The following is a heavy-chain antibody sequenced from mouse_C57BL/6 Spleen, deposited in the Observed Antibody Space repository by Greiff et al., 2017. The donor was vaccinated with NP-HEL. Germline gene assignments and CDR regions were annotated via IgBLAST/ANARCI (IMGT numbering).Heavy chain of an antibody. CDR3: TARAYYSNDEAY. V-gene: IGHV14-4*01. D-gene: IGHD2-5*01. Sequence: EVKLMESGAELVRPGASVKLSCTASGFNIKDDYMHWVKQRPEQGLEWIGWIDPENGDTEYASKFQGKATITADTSSNTAYLQLSRLTYEDTAFYYCTARAYYSNDEAYWGQGTLVTVSA. J-gene: IGHJ3*01. CDR1: GFNIKDDY. CDR2: IDPENGDT.